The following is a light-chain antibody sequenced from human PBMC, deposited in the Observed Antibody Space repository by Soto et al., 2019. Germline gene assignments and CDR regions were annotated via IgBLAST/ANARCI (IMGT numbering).Light chain of an antibody. CDR3: QQYGGSPLT. Sequence: EIVLTQSPGTLSLSPGERATLSCRASQSVTSTHLAWYQQKPGQAPRLLIYGASNRATGIPDRFSGSGSGTDFTLTSSRLEPEDVAVYYCQQYGGSPLTFCGGTKVEIK. V-gene: IGKV3-20*01. CDR2: GAS. J-gene: IGKJ4*01. CDR1: QSVTSTH.